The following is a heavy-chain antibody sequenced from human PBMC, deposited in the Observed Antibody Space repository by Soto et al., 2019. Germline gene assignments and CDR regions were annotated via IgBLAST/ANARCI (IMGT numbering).Heavy chain of an antibody. CDR1: GFTFSSYA. J-gene: IGHJ6*02. Sequence: PGGSLRLSCAASGFTFSSYAMHWVRQAPGKGLEWVAVISYDGSNKYYADSVKGRFTISRDNSKNTLYLQMNSLRAEDTAVYYCARDKDFGVVIYYYYGMDVWGQGTTVTVSS. V-gene: IGHV3-30-3*01. D-gene: IGHD3-3*01. CDR3: ARDKDFGVVIYYYYGMDV. CDR2: ISYDGSNK.